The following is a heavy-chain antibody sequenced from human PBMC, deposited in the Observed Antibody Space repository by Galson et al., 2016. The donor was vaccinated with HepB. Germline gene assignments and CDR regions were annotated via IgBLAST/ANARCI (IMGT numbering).Heavy chain of an antibody. Sequence: LRLSCAASGFTLNDHAMSWVRQATGTGLEWVSGISGSSGITFYADSVEGRFIISRDTSKNILYLHMNSLRVEDTAMYLCARSFGRTSSLFVDSWGQGTLVTVSS. CDR1: GFTLNDHA. J-gene: IGHJ4*02. D-gene: IGHD3-3*01. V-gene: IGHV3-23*01. CDR3: ARSFGRTSSLFVDS. CDR2: ISGSSGIT.